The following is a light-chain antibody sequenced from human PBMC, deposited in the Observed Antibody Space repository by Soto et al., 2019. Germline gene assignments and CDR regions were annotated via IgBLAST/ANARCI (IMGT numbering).Light chain of an antibody. CDR2: DVS. CDR1: SSDVGAYKY. CDR3: SSFTSSTTLV. J-gene: IGLJ2*01. Sequence: QSVLTQPASVSGSPGQSITISCTGTSSDVGAYKYVSWYQQYPGKAPKLMIYDVSNRPSGVSDRFSGSKSGNTASLTISGLQAEDEADYYCSSFTSSTTLVFGGGTQLTVL. V-gene: IGLV2-14*03.